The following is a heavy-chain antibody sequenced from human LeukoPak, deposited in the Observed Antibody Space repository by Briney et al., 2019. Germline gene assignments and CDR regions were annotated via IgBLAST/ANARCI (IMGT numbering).Heavy chain of an antibody. Sequence: PGGSLRLSCAASGFSLYSYAVNWVRQAPGKGLEWVSAITGSGTYTYYADFVKGRFTISRDYSKSTLYLQMNSLRAEDTAVYYCATESYDILTGYSDYWGQGTLVTVSS. CDR1: GFSLYSYA. V-gene: IGHV3-23*01. D-gene: IGHD3-9*01. J-gene: IGHJ4*02. CDR2: ITGSGTYT. CDR3: ATESYDILTGYSDY.